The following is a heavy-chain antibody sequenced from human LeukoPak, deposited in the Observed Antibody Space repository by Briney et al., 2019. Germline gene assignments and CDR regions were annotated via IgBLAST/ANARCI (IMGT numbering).Heavy chain of an antibody. CDR1: GGSISSGGYN. CDR2: INHSGST. Sequence: SETLSLTCTVSGGSISSGGYNWSWIRQPPGKGLEWIGEINHSGSTNYNPSLKSRVTISVDTSKNQFSLKLSSVTAADTAVYYCAREDGYNFNARAFDIWGQGTMVTVSS. J-gene: IGHJ3*02. V-gene: IGHV4-39*07. CDR3: AREDGYNFNARAFDI. D-gene: IGHD5-12*01.